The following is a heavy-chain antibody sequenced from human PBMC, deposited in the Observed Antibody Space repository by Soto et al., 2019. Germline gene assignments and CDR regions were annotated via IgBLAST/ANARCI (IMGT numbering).Heavy chain of an antibody. V-gene: IGHV3-15*01. Sequence: EVQLVESGGGLVKPGGSLRLSCAASGFTFSNAWMSWVRQAPGKGLEWVGRIKSKTDGGTTDYAAPVKGRFTISRDDSKNTRYLQMNSLKTEDTAVYYCTTALYCSSTSCYYYYYYYMDVWGKGTTVTVSS. J-gene: IGHJ6*03. D-gene: IGHD2-2*01. CDR1: GFTFSNAW. CDR3: TTALYCSSTSCYYYYYYYMDV. CDR2: IKSKTDGGTT.